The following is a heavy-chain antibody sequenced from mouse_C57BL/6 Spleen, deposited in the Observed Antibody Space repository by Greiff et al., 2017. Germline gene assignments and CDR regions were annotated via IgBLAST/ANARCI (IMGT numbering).Heavy chain of an antibody. CDR3: AREGYDYDGGYAMDY. V-gene: IGHV5-17*01. J-gene: IGHJ4*01. CDR1: GFTFSDYG. D-gene: IGHD2-4*01. Sequence: VQLKESGGGLVKPGGSLKLSCAASGFTFSDYGMHWVRQAPEKGLEWVAYISSGSSTIYYADTVKGRFTISRDNAKNTLFLQMTSLRSEDTAMYYCAREGYDYDGGYAMDYWGQGTSVTVSS. CDR2: ISSGSSTI.